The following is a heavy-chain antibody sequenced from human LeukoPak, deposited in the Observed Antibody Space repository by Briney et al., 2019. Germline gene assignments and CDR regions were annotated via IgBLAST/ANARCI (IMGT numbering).Heavy chain of an antibody. CDR3: ARGVGLVSGVDY. CDR1: GFTFSSYA. V-gene: IGHV3-30-3*01. CDR2: ISYDGSNK. D-gene: IGHD1-26*01. J-gene: IGHJ4*02. Sequence: GGSPRLSCAASGFTFSSYAMHWVRQAPGKGLEWVAVISYDGSNKYYADSVKGRITISRDNSKNTLYLQMNSLRAEDTAVYYCARGVGLVSGVDYWGQGTLVTVSS.